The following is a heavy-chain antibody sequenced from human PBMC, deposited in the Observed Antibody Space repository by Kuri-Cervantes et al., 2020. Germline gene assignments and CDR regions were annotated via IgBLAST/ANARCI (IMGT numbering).Heavy chain of an antibody. CDR1: GFTFSSYS. CDR2: ISSSSSYI. CDR3: ARESRDLVGTDF. J-gene: IGHJ4*02. V-gene: IGHV3-21*03. D-gene: IGHD3-10*01. Sequence: GSLRLSCAASGFTFSSYSMNWVRQAPGKGLEWVSSISSSSSYIYYADSVKGRFTISRDNAKNSLYLQMKSLRVEDTAVYYCARESRDLVGTDFWGQGILVTVSS.